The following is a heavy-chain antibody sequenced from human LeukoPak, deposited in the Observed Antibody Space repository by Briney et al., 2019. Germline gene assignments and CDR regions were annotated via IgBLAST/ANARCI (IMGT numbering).Heavy chain of an antibody. CDR3: AKAGGDYDYFDY. D-gene: IGHD4-17*01. Sequence: GGSLRLSCAASGFTFSSYAMSSVRQAPGKGLEWISAISGSGGSTYYADSVKGRFTISRDNSKNTLYLQMNSLRAEDTAVYYCAKAGGDYDYFDYWGQGTLVTVSS. J-gene: IGHJ4*02. CDR2: ISGSGGST. CDR1: GFTFSSYA. V-gene: IGHV3-23*01.